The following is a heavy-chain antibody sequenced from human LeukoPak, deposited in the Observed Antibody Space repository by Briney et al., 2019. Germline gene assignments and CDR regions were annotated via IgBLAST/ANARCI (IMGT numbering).Heavy chain of an antibody. CDR2: IYYSGGT. J-gene: IGHJ5*02. Sequence: SETLSLTCTVSGGSISSYYWNWIRQTPGKGLEWIGYIYYSGGTNYNTSLKSRVTISVDTSKNQFSLNLTSVTAADTAVYYCARFTPQGYGWGGYNRFDPWGQGTLVTVSS. CDR3: ARFTPQGYGWGGYNRFDP. D-gene: IGHD3-16*01. CDR1: GGSISSYY. V-gene: IGHV4-59*01.